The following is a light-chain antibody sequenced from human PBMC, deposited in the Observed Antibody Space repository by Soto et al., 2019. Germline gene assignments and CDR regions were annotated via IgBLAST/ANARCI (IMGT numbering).Light chain of an antibody. V-gene: IGKV4-1*01. J-gene: IGKJ2*01. Sequence: DFVMTQAPDSLAVSLGERATINCKSSQSVLYNSNNKNHLGWFQQKPGHPPKLLIYGASFRPSGVPDRFSGSGSGTDFTLTISSLQAEDVAVYYCQQYYSIPFTFGQETK. CDR1: QSVLYNSNNKNH. CDR3: QQYYSIPFT. CDR2: GAS.